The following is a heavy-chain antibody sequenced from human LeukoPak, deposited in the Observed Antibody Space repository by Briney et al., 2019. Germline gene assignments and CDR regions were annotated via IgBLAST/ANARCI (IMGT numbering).Heavy chain of an antibody. V-gene: IGHV4-4*07. CDR3: VREGGGCGGNCYLIGYYSMDV. D-gene: IGHD2-21*01. Sequence: SETLSLTCTVSGGSITTHYWSWARQPAGRGLEWIGRIYPRGTTNYNSSLKSRVTMSVDTSKSQFSLKLNSVTAADTAAYYCVREGGGCGGNCYLIGYYSMDVWGKGTTVIVSS. CDR2: IYPRGTT. J-gene: IGHJ6*03. CDR1: GGSITTHY.